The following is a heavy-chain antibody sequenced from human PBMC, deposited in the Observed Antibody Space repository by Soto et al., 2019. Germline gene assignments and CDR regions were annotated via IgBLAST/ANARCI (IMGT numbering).Heavy chain of an antibody. Sequence: EVHLVESGGGLVKPGGSLRLSCEASGFAFSTYSLNWVRQAPGKGLEWVSSISKTSTYIRYADSLKGRFTVSRDNAKNSLYLQMNNLRAEDTAVYYCARGGPTYDWDTYCWFDSWGQGTLVTVSS. CDR2: ISKTSTYI. CDR3: ARGGPTYDWDTYCWFDS. J-gene: IGHJ5*01. CDR1: GFAFSTYS. D-gene: IGHD1-1*01. V-gene: IGHV3-21*01.